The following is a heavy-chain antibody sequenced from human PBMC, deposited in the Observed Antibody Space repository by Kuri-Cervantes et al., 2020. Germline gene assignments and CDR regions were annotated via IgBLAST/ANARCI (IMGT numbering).Heavy chain of an antibody. D-gene: IGHD3-3*01. CDR3: ARGAVLDFWSGHYVNWFDP. J-gene: IGHJ5*02. V-gene: IGHV1-2*04. Sequence: ASVKVSCQASGYTFTGYYMHWVRQAPGQGLEWMGWINPNSGGTNYAQKFQGWVTMTRDTSISTAYMELSRLRSDDTAVYYCARGAVLDFWSGHYVNWFDPWGQGTLVTVSS. CDR1: GYTFTGYY. CDR2: INPNSGGT.